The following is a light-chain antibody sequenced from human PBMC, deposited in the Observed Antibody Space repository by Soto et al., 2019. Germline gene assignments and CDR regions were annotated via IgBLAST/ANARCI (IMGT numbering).Light chain of an antibody. J-gene: IGKJ3*01. CDR1: QTVITS. Sequence: EIVLTQSPATVSLSPGERATLSCRASQTVITSVAWYQQKPGQAPRLLIYDASNRATGIPARFSGSGSGTDFTLTISRLEPEDFAVYYCQQYGRSPFTFGPGTKVDIK. CDR3: QQYGRSPFT. CDR2: DAS. V-gene: IGKV3-20*01.